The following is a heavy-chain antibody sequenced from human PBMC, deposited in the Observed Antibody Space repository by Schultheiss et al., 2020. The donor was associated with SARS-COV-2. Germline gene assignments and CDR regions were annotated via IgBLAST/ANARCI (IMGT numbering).Heavy chain of an antibody. Sequence: GESLKISCAASGFTFDDYGMSWVRQAPGKGLEWVSGINWNGASTSYAESVQGRFTISRGNAKNTLYLQMNSLRAEDTAVYYCARDPQWELLFYFDYWGQGTLVTVSS. CDR2: INWNGAST. D-gene: IGHD1-26*01. CDR1: GFTFDDYG. CDR3: ARDPQWELLFYFDY. J-gene: IGHJ4*02. V-gene: IGHV3-20*04.